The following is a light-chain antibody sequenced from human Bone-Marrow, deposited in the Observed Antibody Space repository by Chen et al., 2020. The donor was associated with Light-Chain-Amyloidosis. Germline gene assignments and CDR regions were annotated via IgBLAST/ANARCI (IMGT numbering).Light chain of an antibody. CDR2: RDT. CDR1: DLPTKY. J-gene: IGLJ2*01. Sequence: SYQLTQPPSVPVYPGQTAMITCSGDDLPTKYAYWYQQKPGQAPVLVIHRDTERPSGISERFSGSSSGTTATLTISGVQAEDEADYHCQSADSSGTYEVIFGGGTKLTVL. CDR3: QSADSSGTYEVI. V-gene: IGLV3-25*03.